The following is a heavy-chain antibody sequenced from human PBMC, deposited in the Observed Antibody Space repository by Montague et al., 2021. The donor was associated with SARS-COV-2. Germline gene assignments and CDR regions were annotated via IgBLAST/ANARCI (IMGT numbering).Heavy chain of an antibody. J-gene: IGHJ3*02. Sequence: SETLSLTCTVSGVPISSYYWSWIRQPPGKGLEWIGCIYFSGSTNYNPSLKSRVTISVDTSKNQFSLKLSSMTAADTAVYYCARHGRFSVIVNTPRGAFDIWGQGTMVTVSS. CDR3: ARHGRFSVIVNTPRGAFDI. CDR2: IYFSGST. D-gene: IGHD3-22*01. V-gene: IGHV4-59*08. CDR1: GVPISSYY.